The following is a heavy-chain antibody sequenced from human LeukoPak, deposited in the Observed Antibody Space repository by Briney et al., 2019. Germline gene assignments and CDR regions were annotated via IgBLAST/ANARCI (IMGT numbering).Heavy chain of an antibody. D-gene: IGHD3-22*01. Sequence: ASVKVSCKASGYTFTGYYMHRVRQAPGQGLEWMGWINPNSGGTNYAQKFQGRVTMTRDTSISTAYMELSRLRSDDTAVYYCARGLFLSGYLDAFDIWGQGTVVTVSS. CDR1: GYTFTGYY. V-gene: IGHV1-2*02. J-gene: IGHJ3*02. CDR3: ARGLFLSGYLDAFDI. CDR2: INPNSGGT.